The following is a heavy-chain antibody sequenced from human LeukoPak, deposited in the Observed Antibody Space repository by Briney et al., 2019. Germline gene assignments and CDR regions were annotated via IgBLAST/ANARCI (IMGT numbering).Heavy chain of an antibody. CDR3: ARSHYYDNAPWYYFDS. D-gene: IGHD3-22*01. J-gene: IGHJ4*02. CDR1: GGSISSGGYY. CDR2: IYHSGST. V-gene: IGHV4-30-2*01. Sequence: PSETLSLTCTVSGGSISSGGYYWSWIRQPPGKGLEWIGYIYHSGSTYYNPSLKSRVTISVDRSKNQFSLNLSSVTAADTAVYYCARSHYYDNAPWYYFDSWGQGTLVTVSS.